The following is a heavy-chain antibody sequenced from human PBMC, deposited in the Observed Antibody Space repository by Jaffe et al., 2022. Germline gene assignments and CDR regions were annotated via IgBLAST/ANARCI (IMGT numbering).Heavy chain of an antibody. CDR3: ARDNRFLEWLSGSVDAFDI. CDR2: IYYSGST. J-gene: IGHJ3*02. CDR1: GGSVSSGSYY. D-gene: IGHD3-3*01. Sequence: QVQLQESGPGLVKPSETLSLTCTVSGGSVSSGSYYWSWIRQPPGKGLEWIGYIYYSGSTNYNPSLKSRVTISVDTSKNQFSLKLSSVTAADTAVYYCARDNRFLEWLSGSVDAFDIWGQGTMVTVSS. V-gene: IGHV4-61*01.